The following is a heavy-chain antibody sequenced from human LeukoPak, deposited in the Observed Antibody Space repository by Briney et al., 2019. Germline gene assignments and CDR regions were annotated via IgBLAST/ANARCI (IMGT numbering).Heavy chain of an antibody. V-gene: IGHV4-38-2*02. CDR3: ARDAYYYGSGSYYNN. CDR2: IYHSGST. J-gene: IGHJ4*02. CDR1: GYSISSGYY. Sequence: SETLSLTCAVSGYSISSGYYWGWIRQPPGKRLEWIGSIYHSGSTYYNPSLKSRVTISVDTSKNQFSLKLSSVTAADTAVYYCARDAYYYGSGSYYNNWGQGTLVTVSS. D-gene: IGHD3-10*01.